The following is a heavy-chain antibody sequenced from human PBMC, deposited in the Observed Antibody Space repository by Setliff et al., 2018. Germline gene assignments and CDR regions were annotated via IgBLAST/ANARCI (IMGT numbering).Heavy chain of an antibody. Sequence: PSETLSLTCAVYGGSFNVYFWSWIRQPPGKGLEWIGEISHSGSTSYSPSLKSRVTLSVDKSKNQFSLNLNSVTAADTAVYYFRLALCNDTICEEALDYWGQGTLVTVSS. CDR3: RLALCNDTICEEALDY. V-gene: IGHV4-34*01. CDR2: ISHSGST. D-gene: IGHD2-2*01. CDR1: GGSFNVYF. J-gene: IGHJ4*02.